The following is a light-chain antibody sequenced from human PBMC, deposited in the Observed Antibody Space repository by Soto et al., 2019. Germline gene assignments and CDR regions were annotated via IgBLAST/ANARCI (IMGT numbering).Light chain of an antibody. CDR3: CSYAGSSTPVV. CDR2: EGS. CDR1: SSDGGSYNL. J-gene: IGLJ2*01. Sequence: QSALTQPASVSGSPGQSITISCTGTSSDGGSYNLVSWYQQHPGKAPKLMIYEGSKRPSGVSNRFSGSKSGNTASLTISGLQAEDEADYYCCSYAGSSTPVVFGGGTKVTVL. V-gene: IGLV2-23*01.